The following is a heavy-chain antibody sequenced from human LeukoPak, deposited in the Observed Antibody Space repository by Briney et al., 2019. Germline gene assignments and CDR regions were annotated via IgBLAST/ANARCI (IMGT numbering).Heavy chain of an antibody. CDR3: ARDRVGSGWPRPYYFEF. CDR2: INPNTGAT. D-gene: IGHD6-19*01. CDR1: GYTFTGYY. Sequence: GASLKVSCKPSGYTFTGYYLHWVRQAPGHGPEWMGWINPNTGATMYAQKFQGRVTMTRDTSVSTGFMELRSLRSDDTAVYYCARDRVGSGWPRPYYFEFWGQGTLVTVSS. V-gene: IGHV1-2*02. J-gene: IGHJ4*02.